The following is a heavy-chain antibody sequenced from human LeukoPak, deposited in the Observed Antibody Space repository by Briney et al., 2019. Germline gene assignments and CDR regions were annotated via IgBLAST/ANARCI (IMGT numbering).Heavy chain of an antibody. CDR3: ARGPPQYCSSTSCYGYYYYYMDA. V-gene: IGHV4-34*01. CDR2: INHSGST. CDR1: GGSFSGYY. D-gene: IGHD2-2*01. J-gene: IGHJ6*03. Sequence: PSETLSLTCAVYGGSFSGYYWSWIRQPPGKGLEWIGEINHSGSTNYNPSLKSRVTISVDTSKNQFSLKLSSVTAADTAVYYCARGPPQYCSSTSCYGYYYYYMDAWGKGTTVTVSS.